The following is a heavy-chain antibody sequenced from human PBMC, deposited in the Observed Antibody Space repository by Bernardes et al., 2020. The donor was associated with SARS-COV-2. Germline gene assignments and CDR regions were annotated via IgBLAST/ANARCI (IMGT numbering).Heavy chain of an antibody. CDR1: NDSISSSFW. CDR2: IFHTGAT. CDR3: ARGSDLLTGYFDY. J-gene: IGHJ4*02. D-gene: IGHD3-9*01. V-gene: IGHV4-4*02. Sequence: TLSLTCTVSNDSISSSFWWSWVRQPPGKGLEWIADIFHTGATSYNPSLKTRVTILVDKSKNQFSLRLYSVTAADTAFYYCARGSDLLTGYFDYWGQGTLVTVSS.